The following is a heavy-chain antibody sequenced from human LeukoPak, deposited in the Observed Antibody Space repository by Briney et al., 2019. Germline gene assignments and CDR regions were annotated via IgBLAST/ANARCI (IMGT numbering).Heavy chain of an antibody. D-gene: IGHD2-2*01. Sequence: GGSPRLSCAASGFTLSTYAMSWVRQAPGKGLEWVAKMSEDGNEIFYVDSVKGRFTISRDNTKKSLYLQLNSLRPEDSAVYYCTRPRGCGSARCNNFDYWGQGTLVTVSS. J-gene: IGHJ4*02. CDR3: TRPRGCGSARCNNFDY. V-gene: IGHV3-7*01. CDR1: GFTLSTYA. CDR2: MSEDGNEI.